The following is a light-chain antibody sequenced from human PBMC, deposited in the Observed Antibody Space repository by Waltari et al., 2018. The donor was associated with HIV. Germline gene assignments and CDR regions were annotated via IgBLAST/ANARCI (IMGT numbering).Light chain of an antibody. V-gene: IGLV3-10*01. CDR1: LLPYKY. Sequence: SYELTQAPSVSVSPGQTARITCSGPLLPYKYTFWYHQKSGQAPVAVSYGGYKRPSGIPERFSGSRSGTTATLTITGAQVDDEGDYYCYSTDSSGKGVFGGGTKLTVV. J-gene: IGLJ3*02. CDR2: GGY. CDR3: YSTDSSGKGV.